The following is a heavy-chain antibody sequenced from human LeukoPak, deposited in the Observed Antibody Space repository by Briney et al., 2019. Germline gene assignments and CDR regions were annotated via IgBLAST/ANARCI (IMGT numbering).Heavy chain of an antibody. J-gene: IGHJ5*02. V-gene: IGHV1-69-2*01. CDR1: GYIFTDHY. CDR3: AIELKTQTILGDGRFDT. Sequence: ATVKISCKISGYIFTDHYVHWLQQAPGGGLQWMGRVDPADGETKVAPTFQGRVTIIADTSFGTGYMELSSLRSEHTAMYFCAIELKTQTILGDGRFDTWGEGALITVSS. D-gene: IGHD3-16*01. CDR2: VDPADGET.